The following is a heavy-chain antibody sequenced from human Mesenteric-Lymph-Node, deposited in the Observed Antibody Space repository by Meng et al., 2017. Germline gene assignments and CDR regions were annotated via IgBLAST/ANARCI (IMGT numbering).Heavy chain of an antibody. CDR2: IKQDGSEK. CDR3: AREDYDILTGYYTNFDY. V-gene: IGHV3-7*01. D-gene: IGHD3-9*01. Sequence: GESLKISCAASGFTFSSYWMSWVRQAPGKGLEWVANIKQDGSEKYYVDSVKGRFTISRDNAKNSLYLQMNSLRAEDTAVYYCAREDYDILTGYYTNFDYWGQGTLVTVSS. CDR1: GFTFSSYW. J-gene: IGHJ4*02.